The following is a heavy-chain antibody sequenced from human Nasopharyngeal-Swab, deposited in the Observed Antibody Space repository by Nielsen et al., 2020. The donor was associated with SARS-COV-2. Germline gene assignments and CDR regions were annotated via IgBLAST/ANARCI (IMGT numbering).Heavy chain of an antibody. J-gene: IGHJ4*02. Sequence: SETLSLTCTVSGGSISSGGYYWSWIRQHPGKGLEWIGYIYYSGSTYYNPSLKSRVTISVDTSKNQFSLKLSSVTAADTAVYYCARRNKNILTGFDYWGQGTLVTVSS. CDR3: ARRNKNILTGFDY. CDR1: GGSISSGGYY. V-gene: IGHV4-31*03. D-gene: IGHD3-9*01. CDR2: IYYSGST.